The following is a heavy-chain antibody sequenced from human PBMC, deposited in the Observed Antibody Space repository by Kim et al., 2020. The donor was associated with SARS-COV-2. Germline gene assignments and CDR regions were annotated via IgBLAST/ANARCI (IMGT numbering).Heavy chain of an antibody. Sequence: GGSLRLSCVVSGFTFSSCAMHWVRQTPGKGLEWVAVIWFDGSNKHYADSVKGRFTVSRDNSENTLYLQMNSLRAEDTAVYYCASECIGVYDYWGQGTLVTVSS. D-gene: IGHD6-19*01. V-gene: IGHV3-33*01. J-gene: IGHJ4*02. CDR2: IWFDGSNK. CDR3: ASECIGVYDY. CDR1: GFTFSSCA.